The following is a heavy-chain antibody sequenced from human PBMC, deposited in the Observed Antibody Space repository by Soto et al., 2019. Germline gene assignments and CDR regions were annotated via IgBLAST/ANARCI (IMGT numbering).Heavy chain of an antibody. Sequence: PSETLSLTCTVSGGSISTYDWSWIRQRPGKGLEWIGYVYYSGSNNYNPSLKSRVTISVDTSKNQFYLKLTSVTAADTAVYFCARDHSSGFRYIFAAWGQGALVTVSS. CDR3: ARDHSSGFRYIFAA. J-gene: IGHJ5*02. V-gene: IGHV4-59*01. CDR2: VYYSGSN. D-gene: IGHD3-22*01. CDR1: GGSISTYD.